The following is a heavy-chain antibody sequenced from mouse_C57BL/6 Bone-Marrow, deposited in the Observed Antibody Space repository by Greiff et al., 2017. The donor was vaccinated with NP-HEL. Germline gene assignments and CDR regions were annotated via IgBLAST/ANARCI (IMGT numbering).Heavy chain of an antibody. Sequence: VQLQESGAELVRPGTSVKMSCKASGYTFSNYWIGWVKQRPGHGLEWIGDIYPGGGYTNYNEKVKGKATLTADKSSSTAYMQFSSLTSEDSAIYYCARFDGYCGFAYWGQGTLVTVSA. CDR3: ARFDGYCGFAY. CDR2: IYPGGGYT. J-gene: IGHJ3*01. CDR1: GYTFSNYW. D-gene: IGHD2-3*01. V-gene: IGHV1-63*01.